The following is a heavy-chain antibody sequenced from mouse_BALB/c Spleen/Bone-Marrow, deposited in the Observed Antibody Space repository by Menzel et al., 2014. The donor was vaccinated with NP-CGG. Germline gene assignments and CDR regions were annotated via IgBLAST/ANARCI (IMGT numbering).Heavy chain of an antibody. CDR2: IYPGDGDT. D-gene: IGHD1-1*01. CDR3: ARTYGSSYFVY. CDR1: GYAFSSSW. Sequence: VQLQQSGPELVKPGASVKISCRASGYAFSSSWMNWVKQKPGQGLGWIGRIYPGDGDTNYNGKFKGKATLTADKSSSTAYMQLSSLTSVDSAVYFCARTYGSSYFVYWGQGTLVTVSA. V-gene: IGHV1-82*01. J-gene: IGHJ3*01.